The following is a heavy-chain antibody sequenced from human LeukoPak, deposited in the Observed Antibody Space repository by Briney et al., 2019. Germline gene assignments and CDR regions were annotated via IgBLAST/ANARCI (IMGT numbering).Heavy chain of an antibody. CDR3: VRFPGGAGAFDY. Sequence: SQTLSLTCTVSGGSISSGSYYWSWIRQPAGKGLEWIGRIYTSGSTNYNPSLKSRVTISVDTSKNQFSLKLSSVTAADTAVYYCVRFPGGAGAFDYWGQGTLVTVSS. CDR1: GGSISSGSYY. D-gene: IGHD6-19*01. CDR2: IYTSGST. J-gene: IGHJ4*02. V-gene: IGHV4-61*02.